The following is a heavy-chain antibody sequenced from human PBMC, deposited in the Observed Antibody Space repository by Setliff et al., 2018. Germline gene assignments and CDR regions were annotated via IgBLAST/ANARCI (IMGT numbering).Heavy chain of an antibody. V-gene: IGHV4-61*02. J-gene: IGHJ3*02. D-gene: IGHD2-15*01. Sequence: SETLSLTCTVSGGSVSSGSYYWSWIRQPAGKGLEWIGRIYTSGSTNYNPSLKSRVTISVDTSKNQFSLKLSSVTAADTAVYYCASEGGPEADAFDIWGQGTMVTVSS. CDR3: ASEGGPEADAFDI. CDR2: IYTSGST. CDR1: GGSVSSGSYY.